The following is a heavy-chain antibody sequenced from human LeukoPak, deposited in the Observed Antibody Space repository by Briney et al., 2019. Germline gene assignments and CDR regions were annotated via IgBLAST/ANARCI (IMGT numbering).Heavy chain of an antibody. Sequence: ASVKVSCKASGGTFSSYAISWVRQAPGQGLEWMGIINPSGGSTSYAQKFQGRVTMTRDTSTSTVYMELSSLRSEDTAVYYCASCGGDRLWAFDIWGQGTMVTVSS. CDR2: INPSGGST. V-gene: IGHV1-46*01. J-gene: IGHJ3*02. CDR1: GGTFSSYA. CDR3: ASCGGDRLWAFDI. D-gene: IGHD2-21*02.